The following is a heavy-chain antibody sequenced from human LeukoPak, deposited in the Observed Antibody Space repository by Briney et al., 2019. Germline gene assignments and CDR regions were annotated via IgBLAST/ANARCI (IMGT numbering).Heavy chain of an antibody. V-gene: IGHV3-30-3*01. CDR3: ARDGSTLPDDY. CDR1: GFTFSSYA. CDR2: ISYDGSNK. Sequence: PGRSLRLSCAASGFTFSSYAMHWVRQAPGKGLEWVAVISYDGSNKYYADSVKGRFTISRDNSKNTLYLQMNSLRAEDTAVYYCARDGSTLPDDYWGQGTLVTVSS. J-gene: IGHJ4*02. D-gene: IGHD6-13*01.